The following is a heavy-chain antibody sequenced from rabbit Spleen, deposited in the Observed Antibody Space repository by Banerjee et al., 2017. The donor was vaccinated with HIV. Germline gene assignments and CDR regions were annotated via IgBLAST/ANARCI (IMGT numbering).Heavy chain of an antibody. CDR1: GLDFSSRYS. D-gene: IGHD5-1*01. V-gene: IGHV1S40*01. Sequence: QSLEVSGGDLVKPGASLTLTCTASGLDFSSRYSLCWVRQAPGKGLEWIACIMTSGGSTWYANWVKGRFTIIKTSSTTVTLQMTSMTVADTATYFCARGSDSVSYSYELWGPGTLVTVS. CDR2: IMTSGGST. CDR3: ARGSDSVSYSYEL. J-gene: IGHJ2*01.